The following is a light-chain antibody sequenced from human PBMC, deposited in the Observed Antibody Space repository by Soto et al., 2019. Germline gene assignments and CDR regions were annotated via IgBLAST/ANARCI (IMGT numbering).Light chain of an antibody. CDR2: AAS. Sequence: SVPTQLPSAFGSPGQSVTISCTGTSSDVGGYNYVSWYTQHPGKAPRPMIYAASTRPPGVPNRFSGSKSGNTATLTISGLHAEDQADYYSCIQTVIATDVCGTGTKATV. V-gene: IGLV2-8*01. CDR3: CIQTVIATDV. J-gene: IGLJ1*01. CDR1: SSDVGGYNY.